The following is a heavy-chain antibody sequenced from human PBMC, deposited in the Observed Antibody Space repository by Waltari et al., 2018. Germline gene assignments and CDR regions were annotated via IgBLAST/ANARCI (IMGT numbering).Heavy chain of an antibody. J-gene: IGHJ3*02. V-gene: IGHV4-30-4*08. CDR1: GASINSGDYY. Sequence: QVHLQESGPGLAKPSQTLSLTCSVSGASINSGDYYWSWIRQPPGKGLEWIGYISYRRTTYYTPSRKSRVSISLDTAKNDFSREVRSVTAADTAMYYCARVDTIVGVVPHADAFDIWGQGTMVTVAS. CDR2: ISYRRTT. D-gene: IGHD3-3*01. CDR3: ARVDTIVGVVPHADAFDI.